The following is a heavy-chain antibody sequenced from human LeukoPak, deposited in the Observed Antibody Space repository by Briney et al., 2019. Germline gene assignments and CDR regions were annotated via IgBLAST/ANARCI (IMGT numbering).Heavy chain of an antibody. CDR3: ARIYCSSISCWIDY. Sequence: SETLSLTCTVSGGSISSSSYYWGWIRQPPGKGLEWIGEMYHSGTTNYNPSLKSRVTISVDTSKNHFSLKLSSVTAADTAVYYCARIYCSSISCWIDYWGQGTLVTVSP. J-gene: IGHJ4*02. CDR1: GGSISSSSYY. D-gene: IGHD2-2*01. CDR2: MYHSGTT. V-gene: IGHV4-39*07.